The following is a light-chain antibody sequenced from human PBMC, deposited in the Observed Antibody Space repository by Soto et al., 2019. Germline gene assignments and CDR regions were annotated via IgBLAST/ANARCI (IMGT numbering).Light chain of an antibody. CDR3: QQYDIWPPT. Sequence: IVPTQSPATLSVSPGERATLSSSASQSVSTNLAWFQQKPGQTPRLLFNGASTRATGIPARFTGSGSGTEFILTISSLQSEDFAVYYCQQYDIWPPTCGQGTKGDI. CDR1: QSVSTN. V-gene: IGKV3-15*01. CDR2: GAS. J-gene: IGKJ1*01.